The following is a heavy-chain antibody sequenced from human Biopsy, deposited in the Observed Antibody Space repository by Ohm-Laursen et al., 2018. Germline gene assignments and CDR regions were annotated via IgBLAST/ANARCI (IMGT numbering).Heavy chain of an antibody. CDR2: ISYTGYT. Sequence: TLSLTCTVSGASFTGHYWSWIRQPPGQGLAWIGHISYTGYTSYNASLKSRVTISVDTSSNHFSLRLSSLTAADTAMFFCARLFRLDDYWNDDPPDGFDVWGQGTMVTVSS. D-gene: IGHD3-3*01. CDR3: ARLFRLDDYWNDDPPDGFDV. J-gene: IGHJ3*01. V-gene: IGHV4-59*11. CDR1: GASFTGHY.